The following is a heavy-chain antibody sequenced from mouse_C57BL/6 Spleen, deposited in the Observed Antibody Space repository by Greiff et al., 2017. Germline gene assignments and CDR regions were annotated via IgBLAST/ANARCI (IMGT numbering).Heavy chain of an antibody. CDR3: ARTRDDYAFDAMDY. CDR2: IYPGSGST. D-gene: IGHD2-4*01. V-gene: IGHV1-55*01. CDR1: GYTFTSYW. Sequence: QVQLQQPGAELVKPGASVKMSCKASGYTFTSYWITWVKQRPGQGLEWIGDIYPGSGSTNYNEKFKSKATLTVDTSSSPAYMQRSSLTSEGSAVYYCARTRDDYAFDAMDYGGQGTSVTVAT. J-gene: IGHJ4*01.